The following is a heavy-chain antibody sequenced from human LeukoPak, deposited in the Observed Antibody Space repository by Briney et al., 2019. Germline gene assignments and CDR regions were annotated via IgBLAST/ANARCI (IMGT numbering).Heavy chain of an antibody. CDR1: GGSFSGYY. CDR2: INHSGST. V-gene: IGHV4-34*01. CDR3: ARINYYGSGSYWGYFDY. Sequence: SETLSLTCAVYGGSFSGYYWSWIRQPPGKGLEWIGEINHSGSTNYNPSLKSRVTISVDTSKNQFSLKLSSVTAADTAVYYCARINYYGSGSYWGYFDYWGQGTLVTVSS. D-gene: IGHD3-10*01. J-gene: IGHJ4*02.